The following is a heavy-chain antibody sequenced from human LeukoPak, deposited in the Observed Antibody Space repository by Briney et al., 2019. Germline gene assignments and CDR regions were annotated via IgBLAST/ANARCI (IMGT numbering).Heavy chain of an antibody. J-gene: IGHJ4*02. CDR3: AKENGLYTMDPDYFDY. Sequence: GRSLRLSCAAPGFTFSSYGMHWVRQAPGKGLEWVAVISYDGSNKYYADSVKGRFTISRDNSKNTLYLQMNSLRAEDTAVYYCAKENGLYTMDPDYFDYWGQGTLVTVSS. CDR2: ISYDGSNK. D-gene: IGHD3-10*01. V-gene: IGHV3-30*18. CDR1: GFTFSSYG.